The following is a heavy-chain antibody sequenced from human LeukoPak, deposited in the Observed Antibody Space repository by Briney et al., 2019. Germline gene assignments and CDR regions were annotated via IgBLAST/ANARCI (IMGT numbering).Heavy chain of an antibody. D-gene: IGHD6-19*01. V-gene: IGHV4-61*02. CDR2: IYTSGST. Sequence: SETLSLTCTVSGGSISSGSYYWSWIRQPAGKGLEWIGRIYTSGSTNYNPSLKSQVTISVDTSKNQFSLKLSSVTAADTAVYYCARGRQWPQKYFQHWGQGTLVTVSS. J-gene: IGHJ1*01. CDR1: GGSISSGSYY. CDR3: ARGRQWPQKYFQH.